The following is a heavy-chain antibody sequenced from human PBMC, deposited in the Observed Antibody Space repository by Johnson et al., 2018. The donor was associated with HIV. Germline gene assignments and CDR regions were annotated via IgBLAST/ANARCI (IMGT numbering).Heavy chain of an antibody. CDR3: AREVYAHDAFDI. J-gene: IGHJ3*02. Sequence: MQLVESGGGVVQPGRSLRLSCAATGFTFNSYAMHWVRQAPGKGLEWVAVISYDGINKYYADSVKGRFTISRDNSKKTLYLQMNSLRPEDTAVYYCAREVYAHDAFDIWGQGTMVTVS. CDR1: GFTFNSYA. V-gene: IGHV3-30-3*01. CDR2: ISYDGINK. D-gene: IGHD3-16*01.